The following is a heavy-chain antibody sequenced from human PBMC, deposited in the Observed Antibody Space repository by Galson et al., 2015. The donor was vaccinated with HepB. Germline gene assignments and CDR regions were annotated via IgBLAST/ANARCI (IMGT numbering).Heavy chain of an antibody. CDR2: ITSSGGDT. V-gene: IGHV3-23*01. CDR1: GFTFTTYA. Sequence: SLRLSCAASGFTFTTYAMTWVRQAPGKGLEWVSVITSSGGDTFYADSVKGRFTISRDNSKNTLYLQMNSLRAEDTGVYYCARLEVGANTGYWGQGTLVTVSS. J-gene: IGHJ4*02. CDR3: ARLEVGANTGY. D-gene: IGHD1-26*01.